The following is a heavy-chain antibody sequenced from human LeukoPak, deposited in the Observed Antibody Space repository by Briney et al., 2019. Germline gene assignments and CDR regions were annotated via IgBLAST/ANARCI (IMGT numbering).Heavy chain of an antibody. CDR1: GVSISSYY. CDR2: IYYSGST. J-gene: IGHJ4*02. V-gene: IGHV4-59*01. D-gene: IGHD6-19*01. Sequence: SETLSLTCTVSGVSISSYYWSWIRQPPGKGLEWIGYIYYSGSTNYNPSLKSRVTISVDTSKNQFSLKLSSVTAADTDVYYCARGLGIAVAGTDYWGQGTLVTVSS. CDR3: ARGLGIAVAGTDY.